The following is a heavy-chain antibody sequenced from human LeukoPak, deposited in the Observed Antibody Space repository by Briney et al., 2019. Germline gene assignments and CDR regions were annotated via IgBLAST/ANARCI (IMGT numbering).Heavy chain of an antibody. Sequence: GGSLRLSCAASGFTFSTYSMNWVRQAPGKGLEWVPHISSGTIDYADSVKGRFTISRDIGKNSLYLQMNSLRAEDTAVYYCARDFGYSFDYWGQGALVTVSS. V-gene: IGHV3-48*01. J-gene: IGHJ4*02. CDR2: ISSGTI. D-gene: IGHD1-26*01. CDR1: GFTFSTYS. CDR3: ARDFGYSFDY.